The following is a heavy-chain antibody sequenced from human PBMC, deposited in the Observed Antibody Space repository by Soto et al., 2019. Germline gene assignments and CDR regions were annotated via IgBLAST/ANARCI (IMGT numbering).Heavy chain of an antibody. Sequence: GGSLRLSCAASGFTFSDYYMSWIRQAPGKGLEWVSYISSSGSTIYYADSVKGRFTISRDNAKNSLYLQMNSLRAEDTAVYYCASTYYDFWSGYSKDAFDIWGQGTMVTVSS. V-gene: IGHV3-11*01. CDR1: GFTFSDYY. CDR2: ISSSGSTI. D-gene: IGHD3-3*01. J-gene: IGHJ3*02. CDR3: ASTYYDFWSGYSKDAFDI.